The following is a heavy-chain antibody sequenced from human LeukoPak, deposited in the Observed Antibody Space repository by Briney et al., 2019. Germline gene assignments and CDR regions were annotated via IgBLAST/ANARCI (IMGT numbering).Heavy chain of an antibody. J-gene: IGHJ3*02. D-gene: IGHD3-22*01. CDR2: IYYSGST. CDR1: GGSISSYY. V-gene: IGHV4-59*01. CDR3: ARVTDYYDSSGYYSLGAFDI. Sequence: SETLSLTCTVSGGSISSYYWSWIRQPPGKGLEWIGYIYYSGSTNYNPSLTSRVTISVDTSKNQFSLKLSSVTAADTAVYYCARVTDYYDSSGYYSLGAFDIWGQGTMVTVSS.